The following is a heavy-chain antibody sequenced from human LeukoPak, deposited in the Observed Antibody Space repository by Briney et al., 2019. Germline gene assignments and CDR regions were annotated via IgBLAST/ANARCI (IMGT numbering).Heavy chain of an antibody. CDR1: GGSFSGYY. D-gene: IGHD3-10*01. CDR3: ARGDYYGSGSPLDY. Sequence: SETLSLTCAVYGGSFSGYYWSWIRQPPGKGLEWIGEINHSGSTNYNPSLKSRVTISVDTSKNQFSLKLSSVTAADTAVYYCARGDYYGSGSPLDYWGQGTLVTVSS. V-gene: IGHV4-34*01. J-gene: IGHJ4*02. CDR2: INHSGST.